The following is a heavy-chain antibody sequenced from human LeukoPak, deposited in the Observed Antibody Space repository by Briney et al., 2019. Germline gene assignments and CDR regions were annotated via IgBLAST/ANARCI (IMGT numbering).Heavy chain of an antibody. J-gene: IGHJ6*02. CDR3: AREGGTGTGYGMDV. D-gene: IGHD1-1*01. Sequence: ASVKVSCKASGYTFTSYAMNWVRQAPGQGLEWMGWINTNAGNPTYAQGFTGRFVFSLDTSVSTAYLQISSLKAEDTAVYYCAREGGTGTGYGMDVWGQGTTVTVSS. CDR1: GYTFTSYA. V-gene: IGHV7-4-1*02. CDR2: INTNAGNP.